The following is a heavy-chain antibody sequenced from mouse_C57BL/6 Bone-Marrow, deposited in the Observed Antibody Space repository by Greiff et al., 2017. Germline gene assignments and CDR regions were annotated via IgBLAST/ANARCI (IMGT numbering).Heavy chain of an antibody. D-gene: IGHD2-2*01. CDR2: IRNKANNHAT. CDR3: TSDLLWLRRGFAY. Sequence: VQLKESGGGLVQPGGSMKLSCAASGFTFSDAWMDWVRQSPEKGLEWVAEIRNKANNHATYYAESVKGRFTISRDDSKSSVYLQMNSLRAEDTGIYYCTSDLLWLRRGFAYWGQGTLVTVSA. J-gene: IGHJ3*01. CDR1: GFTFSDAW. V-gene: IGHV6-6*01.